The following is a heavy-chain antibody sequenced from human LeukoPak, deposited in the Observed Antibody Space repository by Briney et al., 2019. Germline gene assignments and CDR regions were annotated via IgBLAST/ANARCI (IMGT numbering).Heavy chain of an antibody. CDR3: ARDQQYCSSTSCYDWFDP. Sequence: LSLTCTVSGGSISSGGYYWTWIRQHPGKGLEWIGYICYSGSTYYNPSLKSRVTISVDTSKNQFSLKLSSVTAADTAVYYCARDQQYCSSTSCYDWFDPWGQGTLVTVSS. D-gene: IGHD2-2*01. J-gene: IGHJ5*02. CDR2: ICYSGST. V-gene: IGHV4-31*03. CDR1: GGSISSGGYY.